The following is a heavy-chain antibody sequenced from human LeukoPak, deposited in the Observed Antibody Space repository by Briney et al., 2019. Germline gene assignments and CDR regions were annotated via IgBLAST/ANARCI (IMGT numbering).Heavy chain of an antibody. J-gene: IGHJ1*01. Sequence: QSGGSLRLSCAASGFTFSSYAMHWVRQAPGKGLEWVAVISYDGSNKYYADSVKGRFTISRDNSKNTLYLQMNSLRSEDTAVYYCARDSSDIRSLIAHWGQGTLVTVSS. V-gene: IGHV3-30-3*01. CDR3: ARDSSDIRSLIAH. CDR2: ISYDGSNK. D-gene: IGHD2-15*01. CDR1: GFTFSSYA.